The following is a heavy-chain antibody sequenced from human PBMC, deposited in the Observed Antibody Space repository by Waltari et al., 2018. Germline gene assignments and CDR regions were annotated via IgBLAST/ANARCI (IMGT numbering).Heavy chain of an antibody. CDR2: IYHSGST. D-gene: IGHD3-10*01. J-gene: IGHJ4*02. Sequence: QVQLQESGPGLVKPSETLSLTCAVSGYSLSSGYYWGWIRQPPGKGLEWIGSIYHSGSTYYNPSLKSRVTISVDTSKNQFSLKLSSVTAADTAVYYCARDQTRPGGGLDYWGQGTLVTVSS. CDR1: GYSLSSGYY. CDR3: ARDQTRPGGGLDY. V-gene: IGHV4-38-2*02.